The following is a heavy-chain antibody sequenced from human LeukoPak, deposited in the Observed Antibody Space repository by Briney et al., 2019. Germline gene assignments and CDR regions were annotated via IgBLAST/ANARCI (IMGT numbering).Heavy chain of an antibody. Sequence: GGSLRLSCAASGLTFSTYEMNWVRQAPGKGLEWVSYISSSCSTIYYADSVKGRFTISRDNAKNSLYLQMNSLRVEDTAVYYCAELGITMIGGVWGKGTTVTISS. CDR3: AELGITMIGGV. J-gene: IGHJ6*04. CDR2: ISSSCSTI. V-gene: IGHV3-48*03. D-gene: IGHD3-10*02. CDR1: GLTFSTYE.